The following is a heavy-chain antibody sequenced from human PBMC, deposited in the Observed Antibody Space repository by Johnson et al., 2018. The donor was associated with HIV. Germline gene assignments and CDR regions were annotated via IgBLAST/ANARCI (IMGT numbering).Heavy chain of an antibody. CDR1: GFTFSSYG. CDR2: ISTDGSRT. D-gene: IGHD4/OR15-4a*01. J-gene: IGHJ3*02. Sequence: VQLVESGGGVVQPGRSLRLSCAASGFTFSSYGMHWVRQAPGKGLEWVSRISTDGSRTTYADSVKGRFTISRDNAKNTPYLEMSGLRADDTAVYYCVRDDYSFHIWGQGTMVTVS. V-gene: IGHV3-74*01. CDR3: VRDDYSFHI.